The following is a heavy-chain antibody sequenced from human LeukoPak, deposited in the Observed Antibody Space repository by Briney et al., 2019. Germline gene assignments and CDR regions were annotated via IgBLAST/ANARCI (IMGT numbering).Heavy chain of an antibody. CDR3: ARGITMVRGVIPDYYMDV. Sequence: SETLSLTCTVSGGSISTYYWSWFRHPPGKGLEWIGYVYYSGSTNYNPSLKSRVTISVDTSKNQFSLKLSSVTAADTAVYYCARGITMVRGVIPDYYMDVWGKGTTVTVSS. V-gene: IGHV4-59*08. CDR1: GGSISTYY. CDR2: VYYSGST. J-gene: IGHJ6*03. D-gene: IGHD3-10*01.